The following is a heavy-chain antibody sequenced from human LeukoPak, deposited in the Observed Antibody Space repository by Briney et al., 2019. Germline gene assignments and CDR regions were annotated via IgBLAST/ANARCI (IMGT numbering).Heavy chain of an antibody. D-gene: IGHD4-23*01. J-gene: IGHJ4*02. CDR2: IYYSGST. CDR3: ARERIPYGGNRYFDY. Sequence: SETLSLTCTVSGGSISSSSYYWGWIRQPPGKGLEWIGSIYYSGSTYYNPSLKSRVTIPVDTSKNQFSLKLSSVTAADTAVYYCARERIPYGGNRYFDYWGQGTLVTVSS. V-gene: IGHV4-39*07. CDR1: GGSISSSSYY.